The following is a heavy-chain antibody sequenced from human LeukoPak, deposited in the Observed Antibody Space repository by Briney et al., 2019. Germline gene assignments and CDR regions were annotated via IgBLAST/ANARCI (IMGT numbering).Heavy chain of an antibody. D-gene: IGHD5/OR15-5a*01. J-gene: IGHJ3*02. CDR1: GFTFRNYD. CDR2: IGIADDT. Sequence: GGSLRLSCAASGFTFRNYDMHWVRQFPGRALEWVSAIGIADDTHYPDSVKGRFTISRENAKNSLYLQMNSLRDGDTAVYYCVRGGIQVSGIDAFDIWGQGTMVTVSS. V-gene: IGHV3-13*01. CDR3: VRGGIQVSGIDAFDI.